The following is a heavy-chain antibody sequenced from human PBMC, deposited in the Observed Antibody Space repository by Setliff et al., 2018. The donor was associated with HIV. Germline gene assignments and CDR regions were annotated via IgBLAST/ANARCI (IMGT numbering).Heavy chain of an antibody. J-gene: IGHJ5*02. Sequence: ASVKVSCKASGYTFTSYVMHWVRQAPGQRLEWIGWINTVNGNRKYSQEFQGRITITMDTSASTVYMEVSSLRSEDMAVYYCARVLLRTNPLYGVASNWFDPWGQGTLVTVSS. CDR2: INTVNGNR. CDR1: GYTFTSYV. CDR3: ARVLLRTNPLYGVASNWFDP. V-gene: IGHV1-3*03. D-gene: IGHD2-8*01.